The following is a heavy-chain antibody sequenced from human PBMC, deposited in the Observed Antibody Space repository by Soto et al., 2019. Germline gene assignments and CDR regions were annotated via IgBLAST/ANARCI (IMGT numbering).Heavy chain of an antibody. V-gene: IGHV3-21*01. Sequence: KPGGSLRLSSAASGFTFSSYSMNWVRQAPGKGLEWVSSISSSSSYIYYADSVKGRFTISRDNAKNSLYLQMNSLRAEDTAVYYCATDGPSGRGLGQRPDYWGQGTLVTVSS. CDR1: GFTFSSYS. J-gene: IGHJ4*02. CDR2: ISSSSSYI. D-gene: IGHD3-9*01. CDR3: ATDGPSGRGLGQRPDY.